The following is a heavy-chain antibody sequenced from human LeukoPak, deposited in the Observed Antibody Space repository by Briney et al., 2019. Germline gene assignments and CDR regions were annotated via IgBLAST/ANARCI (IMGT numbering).Heavy chain of an antibody. D-gene: IGHD3-22*01. Sequence: ASVKVSCKAIDYSFRSFGISWVRQAPGQGLEWMGWIKNSNGHTQYAQKFQGRITMTTDTSTTTAYMEMRRLRSDDTAVYYCARSADSRGYDFLDYWGQGSLVTVSS. V-gene: IGHV1-18*01. CDR1: DYSFRSFG. J-gene: IGHJ4*02. CDR3: ARSADSRGYDFLDY. CDR2: IKNSNGHT.